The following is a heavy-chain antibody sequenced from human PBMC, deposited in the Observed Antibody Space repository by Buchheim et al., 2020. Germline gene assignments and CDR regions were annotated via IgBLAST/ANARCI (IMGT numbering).Heavy chain of an antibody. CDR2: INKDGSEK. V-gene: IGHV3-7*01. CDR1: GFRFSVYW. CDR3: ATYRLGFCSGDACHEMDV. J-gene: IGHJ6*02. Sequence: DVQLVESGGGLVQPGGPLRLSCAASGFRFSVYWMTWVRQAPGKGLEWVANINKDGSEKNYVDSVKGRFSISRDNAENALYLQMNSLRAEDTAIYYCATYRLGFCSGDACHEMDVWGQGTT. D-gene: IGHD2-15*01.